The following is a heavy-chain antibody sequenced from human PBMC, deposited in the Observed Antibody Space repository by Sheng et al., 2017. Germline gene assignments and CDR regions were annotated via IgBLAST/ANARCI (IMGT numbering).Heavy chain of an antibody. J-gene: IGHJ4*02. D-gene: IGHD6-13*01. CDR3: ATGYYSRGDY. Sequence: QVQLQESGPGLVKPSETLSLTCAVSGYSISSGYYWGWIRQPPGKGLEWIGSIYHSGSTYYNPSLKSRVTISVDTSKNQFSLKLSSVTAADTAMYYCATGYYSRGDYWGQGNPWSPS. CDR1: GYSISSGYY. CDR2: IYHSGST. V-gene: IGHV4-38-2*01.